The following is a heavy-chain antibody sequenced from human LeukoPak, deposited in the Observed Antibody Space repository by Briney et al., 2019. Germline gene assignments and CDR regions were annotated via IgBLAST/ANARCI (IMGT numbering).Heavy chain of an antibody. CDR1: GGSISSYY. V-gene: IGHV4-59*12. Sequence: SETLSLTCTVSGGSISSYYWSWIRQPPGKGLEWIGYIYYSGNTNYNPSLKSRVTISVDTSKNQFSLKLSSVTAADTAVYYCARDVGHSNSGSYYNGEFDYWGQGTLVTVSS. J-gene: IGHJ4*02. CDR2: IYYSGNT. CDR3: ARDVGHSNSGSYYNGEFDY. D-gene: IGHD3-10*01.